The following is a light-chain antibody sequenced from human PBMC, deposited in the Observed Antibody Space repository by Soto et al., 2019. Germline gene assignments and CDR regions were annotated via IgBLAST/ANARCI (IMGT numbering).Light chain of an antibody. CDR3: SSYAGSSTYV. J-gene: IGLJ1*01. V-gene: IGLV2-23*01. Sequence: QSVLTQPASVSGSPGQSITISCTGSSSDVGSYNLVSWYQQHPGKAPKLMIYEGSKRPSGVSNRFSGSKSGNTASLTISGLQAEDEADYYCSSYAGSSTYVFGTGIKLTVL. CDR2: EGS. CDR1: SSDVGSYNL.